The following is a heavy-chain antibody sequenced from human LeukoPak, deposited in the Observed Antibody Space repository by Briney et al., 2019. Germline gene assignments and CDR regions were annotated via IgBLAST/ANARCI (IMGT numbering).Heavy chain of an antibody. V-gene: IGHV3-23*01. CDR1: GFTFSSYA. CDR3: AKENVDSSGYYYAGPDY. D-gene: IGHD3-22*01. Sequence: PGGSLRLSCAASGFTFSSYAMSWVRQAPGKGLEWVSAISGSGGSTYYADSVKGRFTISRDNSKNTLYLQMNSLRAEDTAVYYCAKENVDSSGYYYAGPDYWGQGTLVAVSS. J-gene: IGHJ4*02. CDR2: ISGSGGST.